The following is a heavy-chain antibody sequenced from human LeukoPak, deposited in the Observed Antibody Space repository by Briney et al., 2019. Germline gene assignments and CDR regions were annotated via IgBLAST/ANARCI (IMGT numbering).Heavy chain of an antibody. V-gene: IGHV4-39*07. Sequence: SETLSLTCTVSGASISSSSYYWAWIRQPPGKGLEWIGSASYSGNTYYNPSLKSRVTISVDTSKNQFSLKMSSVTAADTAVYYCARDQYYDVSTYYEIDYWGQGTLVTVSS. D-gene: IGHD3-22*01. CDR2: ASYSGNT. CDR3: ARDQYYDVSTYYEIDY. CDR1: GASISSSSYY. J-gene: IGHJ4*02.